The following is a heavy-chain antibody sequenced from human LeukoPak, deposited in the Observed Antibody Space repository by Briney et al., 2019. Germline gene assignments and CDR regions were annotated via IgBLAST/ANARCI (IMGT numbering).Heavy chain of an antibody. CDR2: ISSSSSYI. Sequence: GGSLRLSCAASGFTFSSYSMNWVRQAPGKGLEWVSSISSSSSYIYYADSVKGRFTTSRDNAKNSLYLQMNSLRAEDTAVYYCARTRDTAMVDYWGQGTLVTVSS. V-gene: IGHV3-21*01. D-gene: IGHD5-18*01. CDR3: ARTRDTAMVDY. J-gene: IGHJ4*02. CDR1: GFTFSSYS.